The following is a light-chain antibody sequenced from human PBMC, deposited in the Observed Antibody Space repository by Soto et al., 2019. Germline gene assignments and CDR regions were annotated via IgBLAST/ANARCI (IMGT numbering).Light chain of an antibody. CDR2: DAS. Sequence: EIVWTQSPATLSLSPGERATLTCGASQSVSSYLAWYQQKPGQAPRLLIYDASRRATGIPDRFSGSGSGTDFTLTISRLEPEDFAVYYCQQYDSSPITFGQGTRLEIK. CDR1: QSVSSY. CDR3: QQYDSSPIT. V-gene: IGKV3D-20*01. J-gene: IGKJ5*01.